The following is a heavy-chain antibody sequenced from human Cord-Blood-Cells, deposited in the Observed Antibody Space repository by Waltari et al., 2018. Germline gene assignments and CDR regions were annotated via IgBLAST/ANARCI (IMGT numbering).Heavy chain of an antibody. CDR3: ARRAAVAGTAAPFDY. Sequence: QVQLVQSAAAVKKPGASVQVSCEASGYTFTGHYMHWVRQAPGQGLEWMGWINPNSGGTNYAQKFQGRVTMTRDTSISTAYMELSRLRSDDTAVYYCARRAAVAGTAAPFDYWGQGTLVTVSS. CDR1: GYTFTGHY. V-gene: IGHV1-2*02. J-gene: IGHJ4*02. D-gene: IGHD6-19*01. CDR2: INPNSGGT.